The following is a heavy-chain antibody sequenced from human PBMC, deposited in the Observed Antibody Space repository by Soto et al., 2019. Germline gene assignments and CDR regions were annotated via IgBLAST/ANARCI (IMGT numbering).Heavy chain of an antibody. Sequence: EVQLVESGGGLVQPGGSLRLSCAASGFAFSSYWMHWVRQAPGKGLVWVSRIDPYETGINYADSVKGRFTISRDNAKNTLYLQINSLRAEDTAVYYCTRDTFGGRDSWGQGTLVTVSS. CDR2: IDPYETGI. V-gene: IGHV3-74*01. J-gene: IGHJ4*02. D-gene: IGHD2-15*01. CDR3: TRDTFGGRDS. CDR1: GFAFSSYW.